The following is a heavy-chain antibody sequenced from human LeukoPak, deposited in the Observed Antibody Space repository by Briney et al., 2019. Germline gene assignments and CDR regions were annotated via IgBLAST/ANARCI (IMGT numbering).Heavy chain of an antibody. CDR1: GFTFSSYA. J-gene: IGHJ4*02. V-gene: IGHV3-23*01. CDR3: ARGQGDILTGYARGY. CDR2: ISGSGGST. Sequence: GGSLRLSCAASGFTFSSYAMSWVRQAPGKGLEWVSAISGSGGSTYYADSVKGRFTISRDNSKNTLYLQMNSLRAEDTAVYYCARGQGDILTGYARGYWGQGTLVTVSS. D-gene: IGHD3-9*01.